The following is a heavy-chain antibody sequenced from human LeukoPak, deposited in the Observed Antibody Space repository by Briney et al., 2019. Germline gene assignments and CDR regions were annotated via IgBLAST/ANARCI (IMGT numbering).Heavy chain of an antibody. J-gene: IGHJ6*03. Sequence: VANIKQDGSEKNCVDSVKGRFTISRDNAKNSLYLQMNSLRAEDTAVYYCAREKEGYCSRTSCYLDYYYYYMDVWGKGTTVTISS. CDR2: IKQDGSEK. V-gene: IGHV3-7*01. CDR3: AREKEGYCSRTSCYLDYYYYYMDV. D-gene: IGHD2-2*01.